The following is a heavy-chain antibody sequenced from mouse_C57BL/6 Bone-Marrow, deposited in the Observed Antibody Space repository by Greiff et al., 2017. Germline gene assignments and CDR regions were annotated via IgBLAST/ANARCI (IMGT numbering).Heavy chain of an antibody. Sequence: EVQLQQSGPELVKPGASVKISCKASGYSFTGYYMNWVKQSPEKSLEWIGEINPSTGGTTYNQKFKAKATLTVDKSSSTAYMQLKSLTSEDSAVYYCARRPSTGYFDVWGTGTTVTVSS. CDR3: ARRPSTGYFDV. CDR2: INPSTGGT. D-gene: IGHD1-1*01. J-gene: IGHJ1*03. CDR1: GYSFTGYY. V-gene: IGHV1-42*01.